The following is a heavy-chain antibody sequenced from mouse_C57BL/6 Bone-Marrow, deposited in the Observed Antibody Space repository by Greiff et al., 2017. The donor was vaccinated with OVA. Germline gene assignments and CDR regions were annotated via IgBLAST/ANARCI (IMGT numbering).Heavy chain of an antibody. CDR2: IWTGGGT. CDR3: ASPHCYGSSYAWFAY. J-gene: IGHJ3*01. V-gene: IGHV2-9-1*01. CDR1: GFSLTSYA. D-gene: IGHD1-1*01. Sequence: VQLQESGPGLVAPSQSLSITCTVSGFSLTSYAISWVRQPPGKGLEWLGVIWTGGGTNYNSALKSRLSISKDNSKSQVFLKMNSLQTDDTARYYCASPHCYGSSYAWFAYWGQGTLVTVSA.